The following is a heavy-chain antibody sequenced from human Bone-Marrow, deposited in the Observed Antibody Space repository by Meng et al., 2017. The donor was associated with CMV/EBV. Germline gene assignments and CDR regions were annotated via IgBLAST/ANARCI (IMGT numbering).Heavy chain of an antibody. V-gene: IGHV3-13*01. CDR1: GFTFSSYD. CDR2: IGTAGDT. J-gene: IGHJ6*02. CDR3: ARDHRDSSGHYYGMDV. D-gene: IGHD3-22*01. Sequence: SCAASGFTFSSYDVHWVRQATAIGLEWVSAIGTAGDTYYPGSVKGRVTISRENAKNAFYLQMNSLRAGDTAVYYCARDHRDSSGHYYGMDVWGQGTTVTVSS.